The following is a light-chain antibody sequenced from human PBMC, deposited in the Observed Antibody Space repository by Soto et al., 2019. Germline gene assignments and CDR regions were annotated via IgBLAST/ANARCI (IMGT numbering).Light chain of an antibody. Sequence: DIHLTQSPSILSASVGDRVTLTCRASQDVSDFLAWYQHAPGKAPNLLIYGGYTLQSGVPSRFSGSGSGTEFSLTITGLQPEDFATYYCQQYNNWPRTFGQGTKVEI. CDR1: QDVSDF. CDR3: QQYNNWPRT. J-gene: IGKJ1*01. V-gene: IGKV1-9*01. CDR2: GGY.